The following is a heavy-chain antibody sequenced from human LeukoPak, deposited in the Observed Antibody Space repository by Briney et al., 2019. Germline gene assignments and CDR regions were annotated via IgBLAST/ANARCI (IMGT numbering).Heavy chain of an antibody. CDR1: GGSVSGYY. CDR2: IYYSGST. J-gene: IGHJ4*02. Sequence: PSETLSLTCVVSGGSVSGYYWSWIRQHPGKGLEWIGYIYYSGSTYYNPSLKSRVTISVDTSKNQFSLKLSSVTAADTAVYYCARERLGYYDFWSGYDSWGQGTLVTVSS. V-gene: IGHV4-31*11. D-gene: IGHD3-3*01. CDR3: ARERLGYYDFWSGYDS.